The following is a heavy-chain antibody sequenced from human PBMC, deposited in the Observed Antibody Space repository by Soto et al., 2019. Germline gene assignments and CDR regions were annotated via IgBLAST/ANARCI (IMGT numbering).Heavy chain of an antibody. CDR1: GFTFSSYW. J-gene: IGHJ4*02. CDR3: ARLGSVAGRCFDC. Sequence: GGSLRLSCAASGFTFSSYWLTWVRQAPGKGLEWVDNINQDGSEKYYLDSVKGRFTISRDSAKKSLYLQMSSLRAEDTALYYCARLGSVAGRCFDCWGQGT. V-gene: IGHV3-7*01. CDR2: INQDGSEK. D-gene: IGHD6-19*01.